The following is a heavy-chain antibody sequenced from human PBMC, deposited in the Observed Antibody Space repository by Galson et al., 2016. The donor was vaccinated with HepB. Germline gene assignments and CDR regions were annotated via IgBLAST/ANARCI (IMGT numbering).Heavy chain of an antibody. CDR3: AREGAQMAVAGTAFDY. Sequence: SLRLSCAASGFTFSNYGMHWVSQAPGKGLEWVALIWNDGSYKNYADSVKGRFTISRDNSKNTLYLQLNSLRAEDTAVYYCAREGAQMAVAGTAFDYWGQGTLVTVSS. J-gene: IGHJ4*02. V-gene: IGHV3-33*08. D-gene: IGHD6-19*01. CDR2: IWNDGSYK. CDR1: GFTFSNYG.